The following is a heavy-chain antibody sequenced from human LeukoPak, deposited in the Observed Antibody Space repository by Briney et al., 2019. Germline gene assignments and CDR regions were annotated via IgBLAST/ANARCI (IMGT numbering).Heavy chain of an antibody. CDR1: GFTFSSYW. V-gene: IGHV3-74*01. CDR2: INSDGSST. J-gene: IGHJ3*02. D-gene: IGHD1-26*01. CDR3: ARRGASTGAFDI. Sequence: GGSLRLSCVASGFTFSSYWMHWVRQAPGKGLVWVSRINSDGSSTTYADSVKGRFTISRDNAKNTLYLQMNNLRAEDTAVYYCARRGASTGAFDIWGQGTMVTVSS.